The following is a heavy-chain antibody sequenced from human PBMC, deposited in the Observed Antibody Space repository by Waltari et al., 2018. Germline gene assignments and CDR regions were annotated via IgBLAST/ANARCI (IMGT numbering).Heavy chain of an antibody. J-gene: IGHJ4*01. CDR3: AGGHGEFLNY. CDR2: MYAVGST. D-gene: IGHD3-10*01. V-gene: IGHV3-53*01. CDR1: GFSVNDNY. Sequence: DVQLVASGGGLVQPGGSLRLACAVSGFSVNDNYMAWVRHAPGEPLEWSSLMYAVGSTYYAASVNGRFTILRDKSRKILSLHMGSVRVEDTALYYCAGGHGEFLNYWGHGTLVTVSS.